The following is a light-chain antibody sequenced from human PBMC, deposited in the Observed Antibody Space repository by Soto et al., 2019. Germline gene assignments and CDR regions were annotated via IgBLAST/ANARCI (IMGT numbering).Light chain of an antibody. CDR1: QSVDSF. CDR3: QQRTNWPLIT. J-gene: IGKJ5*01. CDR2: AS. V-gene: IGKV3-11*01. Sequence: EIVLTQSPATLSLSPGERATLSCRASQSVDSFVAWYQQKPGQAPRLVIYASNRATGTPARFSGSGSGTDFTLTISSLEPEDFAVYYCQQRTNWPLITFGQGTRLDVK.